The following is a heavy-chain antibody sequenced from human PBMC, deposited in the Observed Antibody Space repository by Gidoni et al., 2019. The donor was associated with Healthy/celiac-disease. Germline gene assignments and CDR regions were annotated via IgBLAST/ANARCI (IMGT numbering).Heavy chain of an antibody. V-gene: IGHV3-21*01. CDR3: ARDPCSSTSCYVTYYYYGMDV. CDR2: ISSSSSYI. D-gene: IGHD2-2*01. Sequence: EVQLVESGGGWFNLGGPLSPSGPAFGSTSVTLTWTWVRQAPGKGLEWVSSISSSSSYIYYADSVKGRFTISRDNAKNSLYLQMNSLRAEDTAVYYCARDPCSSTSCYVTYYYYGMDVWGQGTTVTVSS. J-gene: IGHJ6*02. CDR1: GSTSVTLT.